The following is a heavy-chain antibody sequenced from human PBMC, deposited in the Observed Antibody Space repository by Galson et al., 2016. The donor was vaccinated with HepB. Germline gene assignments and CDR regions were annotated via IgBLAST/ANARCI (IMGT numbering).Heavy chain of an antibody. D-gene: IGHD2-8*01. V-gene: IGHV1-3*01. J-gene: IGHJ4*02. Sequence: SVKVSCKASGYTFSSYVMHWVRQAPGQRLEWMGWINGGNGNTKYSQKFQGRVTITRDTSASTAYMELSSLRSEDTAIYYCARVGRGCNGDKCPFDQWGQGTPVTISS. CDR3: ARVGRGCNGDKCPFDQ. CDR2: INGGNGNT. CDR1: GYTFSSYV.